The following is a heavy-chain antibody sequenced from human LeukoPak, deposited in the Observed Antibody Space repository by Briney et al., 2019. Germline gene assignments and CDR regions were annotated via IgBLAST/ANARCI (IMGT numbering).Heavy chain of an antibody. CDR1: GGSISSSSYY. V-gene: IGHV4-39*07. Sequence: SETLSLTCTVSGGSISSSSYYWGWIRQPPGKGLEWIGNIYYSGTTYYNPSLKSRVTISIDTSKNQFSLKLSSVTAADTAVYYCARDCSSTSCYRAFDIWGQGTMVTVSS. D-gene: IGHD2-2*01. J-gene: IGHJ3*02. CDR2: IYYSGTT. CDR3: ARDCSSTSCYRAFDI.